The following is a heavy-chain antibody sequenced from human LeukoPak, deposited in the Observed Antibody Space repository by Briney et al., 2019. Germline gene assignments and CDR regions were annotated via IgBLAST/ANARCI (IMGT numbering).Heavy chain of an antibody. CDR2: ISYDGSNK. Sequence: GGSLRLSCAASGFTFSSYAMHWVRQAPGKGLEWVAVISYDGSNKYYADSVKGRFTISRDNSKNTLYLQMNSLRVEDTAVYYCATPNYYASGKYFGYWGQGTLVTVSS. V-gene: IGHV3-30*04. D-gene: IGHD3-10*01. CDR1: GFTFSSYA. CDR3: ATPNYYASGKYFGY. J-gene: IGHJ4*02.